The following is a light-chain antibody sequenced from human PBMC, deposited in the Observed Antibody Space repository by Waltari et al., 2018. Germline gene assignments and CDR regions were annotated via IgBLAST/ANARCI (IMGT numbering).Light chain of an antibody. CDR1: QNVVGTY. V-gene: IGKV3-20*01. Sequence: EIVLTQSTGTLSLSPGERATLSCRASQNVVGTYLAWYQQKPGQAPRLLISGTDTRATGIPDRFTGSESGTDFTLTISRLEPEDFAVYYCQQYGNLPITFGQGTRLEIK. CDR2: GTD. CDR3: QQYGNLPIT. J-gene: IGKJ5*01.